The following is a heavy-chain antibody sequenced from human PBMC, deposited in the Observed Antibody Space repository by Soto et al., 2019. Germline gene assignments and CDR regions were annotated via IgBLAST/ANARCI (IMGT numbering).Heavy chain of an antibody. V-gene: IGHV3-53*01. Sequence: QPGGSLRLSCAISGFCVSSNYLSWVRQAPGKGLEWVSVHYSGGSTYYADSVQGRFTISRDKSNNTLYLQMRRVRAEDTAVYFCARHRHPRGTVGATSPLDPWGQGTQVTVSS. CDR2: HYSGGST. D-gene: IGHD1-26*01. J-gene: IGHJ5*02. CDR1: GFCVSSNY. CDR3: ARHRHPRGTVGATSPLDP.